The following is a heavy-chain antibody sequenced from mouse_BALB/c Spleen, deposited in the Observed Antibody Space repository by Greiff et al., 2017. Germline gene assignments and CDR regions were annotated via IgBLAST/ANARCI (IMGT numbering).Heavy chain of an antibody. CDR3: ARVITTVVATPYWYFGG. Sequence: EVMLVESGGGLVKPGGSLKLSCAASGFTFSSYTMSWVRQTPEKRLEWVATISSGGGNTYYPDSVKGRFTISRDNAKNNLYLQMSSLRSEDTALYYCARVITTVVATPYWYFGGRGARTTVNVSS. CDR2: ISSGGGNT. D-gene: IGHD1-1*01. J-gene: IGHJ1*01. V-gene: IGHV5-9*03. CDR1: GFTFSSYT.